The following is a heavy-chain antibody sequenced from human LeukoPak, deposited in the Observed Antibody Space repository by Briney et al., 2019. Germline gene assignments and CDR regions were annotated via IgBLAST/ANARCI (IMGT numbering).Heavy chain of an antibody. V-gene: IGHV3-64*01. CDR3: ARSYSGSWYERFDY. CDR2: ISSNGGST. J-gene: IGHJ4*02. CDR1: GFTFSSYA. D-gene: IGHD6-13*01. Sequence: GGSLRLSCAASGFTFSSYAMHWVRQAPGKGLEYVSAISSNGGSTYYANSVKGRFTIFRDNSKDTLYLQMGSLRAEDMAVYYCARSYSGSWYERFDYWGQGTLVTVSS.